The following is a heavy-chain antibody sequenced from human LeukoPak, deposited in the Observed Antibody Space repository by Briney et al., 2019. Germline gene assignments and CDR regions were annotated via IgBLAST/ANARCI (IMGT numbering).Heavy chain of an antibody. J-gene: IGHJ4*02. CDR2: IKGDGSVT. Sequence: QPGGSLRLSCAASGFTFSKFWMHWVRQAPGKGLVWVSRIKGDGSVTTYADSVKGRFTISRDNAKNTLYLQMNSLSAEDTAVYYCARGVEAATTNELNYWGQGTLVTVSS. CDR1: GFTFSKFW. CDR3: ARGVEAATTNELNY. V-gene: IGHV3-74*01. D-gene: IGHD1-1*01.